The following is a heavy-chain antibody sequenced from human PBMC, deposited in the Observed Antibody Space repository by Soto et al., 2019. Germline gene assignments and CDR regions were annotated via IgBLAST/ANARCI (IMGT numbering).Heavy chain of an antibody. D-gene: IGHD6-19*01. V-gene: IGHV1-18*01. CDR3: ARDRGSGQIDY. CDR1: GYTFTSYD. J-gene: IGHJ4*02. CDR2: ISTYNGNT. Sequence: ASVKVSCKASGYTFTSYDISWARQAPGQGLEWMGWISTYNGNTNYAQKLQGRVTMTTDTSTSTAYMELRSLRSDDTAVYYCARDRGSGQIDYWGQGTLVTVSS.